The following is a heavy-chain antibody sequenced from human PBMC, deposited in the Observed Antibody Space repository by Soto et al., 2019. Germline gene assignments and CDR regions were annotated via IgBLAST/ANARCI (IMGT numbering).Heavy chain of an antibody. CDR3: AKGSSSARPYYFDH. J-gene: IGHJ4*02. CDR2: ITGSGGST. V-gene: IGHV3-23*01. Sequence: EVQLLESGGDLVQPGGSLRLSCTASGFTFSDYAMGWVRQAPGKGLEWVSAITGSGGSTYYADSVKGRFTISRDNSKNTLYMHMNRLRADDTALYYCAKGSSSARPYYFDHRSQGDLVTVSS. D-gene: IGHD2-2*01. CDR1: GFTFSDYA.